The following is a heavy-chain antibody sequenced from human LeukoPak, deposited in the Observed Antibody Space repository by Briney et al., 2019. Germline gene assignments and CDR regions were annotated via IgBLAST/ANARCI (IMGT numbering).Heavy chain of an antibody. Sequence: ASVKVSCKASGYTFTGYYMHWVRQAPGQGLEWMGRINPNNGGTNYAQKFQGRVTITRDTSASTAYMELSSLRSEDTAVYYCARVRAVATFDYWGQGTLVTVSS. CDR3: ARVRAVATFDY. CDR1: GYTFTGYY. J-gene: IGHJ4*02. CDR2: INPNNGGT. D-gene: IGHD5-12*01. V-gene: IGHV1-2*06.